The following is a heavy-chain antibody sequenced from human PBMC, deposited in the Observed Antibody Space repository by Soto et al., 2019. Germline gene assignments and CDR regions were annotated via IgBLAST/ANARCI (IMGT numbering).Heavy chain of an antibody. CDR2: ISGSGGST. V-gene: IGHV3-23*01. CDR3: AKDRWELLPDNACFDY. D-gene: IGHD1-26*01. J-gene: IGHJ4*02. CDR1: GFTFSSYA. Sequence: HPGGSLRLSCAASGFTFSSYAMSWVRQAPGKGLEWVSAISGSGGSTYYADSVKGRFTISRDNSKNTLYLQMNSLRAEDTAVYYCAKDRWELLPDNACFDYWGQGTLVTVSS.